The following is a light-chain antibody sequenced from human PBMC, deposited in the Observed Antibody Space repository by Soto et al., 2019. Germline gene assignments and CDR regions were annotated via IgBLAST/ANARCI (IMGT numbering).Light chain of an antibody. CDR1: QSIAIY. J-gene: IGKJ1*01. CDR2: DTS. Sequence: IVLTQSPATLSFSPGEEATLSCRASQSIAIYLAWYQQKSGQSPRLLIYDTSNRAPGIPDRFSGSASGTDFTLTISSLEPEDFAVYYCQQRATWPWTFGQGTTVAIK. V-gene: IGKV3-11*01. CDR3: QQRATWPWT.